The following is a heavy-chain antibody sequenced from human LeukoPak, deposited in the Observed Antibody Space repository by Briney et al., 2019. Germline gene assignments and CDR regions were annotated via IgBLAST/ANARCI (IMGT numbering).Heavy chain of an antibody. CDR2: IDPSDSYT. J-gene: IGHJ4*02. V-gene: IGHV5-10-1*01. CDR3: ARQVGSGWYFDY. Sequence: GESLKISCKGSGYSFTSYWISWVRQMPGKGLEWMGRIDPSDSYTNYSPSFQGHVTISADKSISTAYLQWSSLKASDTVMYCCARQVGSGWYFDYWGQGTLVTVSS. D-gene: IGHD6-19*01. CDR1: GYSFTSYW.